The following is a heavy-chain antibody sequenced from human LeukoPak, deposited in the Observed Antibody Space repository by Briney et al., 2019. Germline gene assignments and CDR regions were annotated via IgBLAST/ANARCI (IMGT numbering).Heavy chain of an antibody. D-gene: IGHD2-2*01. Sequence: GGSLRLSCAASGFTVSSNYMSWVRQAPGKGLEWVSVIYSGGSTYYADSVKGRFTISRDNSKNTLYLQMNSLRAEDTAVYYCAREEEYCSNTSCYSIWGQGTLVTVSS. J-gene: IGHJ4*02. V-gene: IGHV3-66*02. CDR3: AREEEYCSNTSCYSI. CDR1: GFTVSSNY. CDR2: IYSGGST.